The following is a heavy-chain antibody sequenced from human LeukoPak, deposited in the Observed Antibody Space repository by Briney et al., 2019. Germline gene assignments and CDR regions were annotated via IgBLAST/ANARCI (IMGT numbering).Heavy chain of an antibody. V-gene: IGHV1-18*01. CDR2: ISAYNGNT. CDR1: GYTFTSYG. Sequence: ASVKVSCKASGYTFTSYGISWVRQAPGQGLEWMGWISAYNGNTNYAQKLQGRVTMTTDTSTSTAYMELRSLRSDDTAVYYCARQAAMVFWRQYYYSDYWGQGTLVTVSS. J-gene: IGHJ4*02. D-gene: IGHD5-18*01. CDR3: ARQAAMVFWRQYYYSDY.